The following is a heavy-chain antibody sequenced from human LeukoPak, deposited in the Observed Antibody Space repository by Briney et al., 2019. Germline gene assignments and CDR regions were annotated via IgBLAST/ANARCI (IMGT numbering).Heavy chain of an antibody. D-gene: IGHD3-3*01. J-gene: IGHJ4*02. CDR3: ARDFARSYTPGSGFRHYFDY. V-gene: IGHV1-46*01. CDR1: GYTFSNYY. Sequence: ASVKVSCKASGYTFSNYYLHWVRQAPGQGLEWMGLINPTAGNTYYAQRFQGRVTMTRNTSTSTVYMELNSLKSDDTALYYCARDFARSYTPGSGFRHYFDYWGQGTLVTVSS. CDR2: INPTAGNT.